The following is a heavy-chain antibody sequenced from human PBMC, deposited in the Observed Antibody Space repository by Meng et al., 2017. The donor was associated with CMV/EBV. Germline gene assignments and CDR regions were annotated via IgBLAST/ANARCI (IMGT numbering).Heavy chain of an antibody. J-gene: IGHJ4*02. CDR3: VRDHNWGPDY. Sequence: QGLLVQPGAEVKSPGASVKVSCQTSGYRFSDHYMHWVRQAPGQGLEWMGWIYPNSGGTHYAQKFQDRVTMTRDTSIGTVYMELSRLTSDDTAVYYCVRDHNWGPDYWGQGTLVTVSS. D-gene: IGHD1-1*01. CDR1: GYRFSDHY. CDR2: IYPNSGGT. V-gene: IGHV1-2*02.